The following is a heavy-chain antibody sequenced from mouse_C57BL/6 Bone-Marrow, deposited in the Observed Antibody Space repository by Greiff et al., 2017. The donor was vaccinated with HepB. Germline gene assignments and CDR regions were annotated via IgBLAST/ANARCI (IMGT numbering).Heavy chain of an antibody. Sequence: QVQLQQSGAELVRPGTSVKVSCKASGYAFTNYLIEWVKQRPGQGLEWIGVINPGSGGTNYNEKFKGKATLTADKSSSTAYMQLSSLTSEDSAVYFSARSRYYDYSYWGQGTLVTVSA. V-gene: IGHV1-54*01. D-gene: IGHD2-4*01. CDR1: GYAFTNYL. CDR3: ARSRYYDYSY. J-gene: IGHJ3*01. CDR2: INPGSGGT.